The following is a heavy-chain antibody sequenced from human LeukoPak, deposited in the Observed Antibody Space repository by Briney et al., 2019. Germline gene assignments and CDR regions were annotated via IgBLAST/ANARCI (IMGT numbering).Heavy chain of an antibody. V-gene: IGHV3-53*01. Sequence: GGSLRLSCAASGFTVSNNYMSWVRQAPGKGLEWVSVIYSGVTAHYADSVKGRFTISRDNSKNTLYLQMNSLRAEDTAVYYCASGGGNRQFDYWGQGTLVTVSS. J-gene: IGHJ4*02. D-gene: IGHD1-14*01. CDR2: IYSGVTA. CDR3: ASGGGNRQFDY. CDR1: GFTVSNNY.